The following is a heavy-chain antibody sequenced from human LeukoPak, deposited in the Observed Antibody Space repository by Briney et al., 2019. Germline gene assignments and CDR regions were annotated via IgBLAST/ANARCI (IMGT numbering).Heavy chain of an antibody. CDR3: AKSLDYGGNRARLDF. V-gene: IGHV3-23*01. Sequence: PGGSLRLSCAASGFTFSTYGMNWVRQAPGKVLEWVSAVSGSGSTTYYARSVKGRFTVSRDNSKNTLYLQMNSLRVDDTAVYYCAKSLDYGGNRARLDFWGQGTLVTVSS. J-gene: IGHJ4*02. CDR2: VSGSGSTT. CDR1: GFTFSTYG. D-gene: IGHD4-23*01.